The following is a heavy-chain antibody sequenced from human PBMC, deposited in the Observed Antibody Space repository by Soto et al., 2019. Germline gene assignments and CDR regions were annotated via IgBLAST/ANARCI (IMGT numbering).Heavy chain of an antibody. CDR1: GYTFTSYD. CDR2: MNPNSGNT. CDR3: ARVRLPRQQSYAFDI. V-gene: IGHV1-8*01. D-gene: IGHD6-13*01. J-gene: IGHJ3*02. Sequence: QVQLVQSGAEVKKPGASVKVSCKASGYTFTSYDINWVRQATGQGLEWMGWMNPNSGNTGYAQKFQGRVTLTRNTSISTAYMELSRLRSEYTAVYYCARVRLPRQQSYAFDIWGQGTMVTVSS.